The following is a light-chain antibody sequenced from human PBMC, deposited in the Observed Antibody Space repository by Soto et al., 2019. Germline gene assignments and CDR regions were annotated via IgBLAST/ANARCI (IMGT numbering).Light chain of an antibody. J-gene: IGLJ1*01. Sequence: QSALTQPRSVSGSPGQSVTISCTGTSSDVGGYYYVSWYQQHPGKAPKLMIYDVTKRPSGVPDRFSGSKSGNTASLTISGLQGEDEADYYCCSYAGRYTCLCGTGTKVTVL. CDR3: CSYAGRYTCL. CDR1: SSDVGGYYY. V-gene: IGLV2-11*01. CDR2: DVT.